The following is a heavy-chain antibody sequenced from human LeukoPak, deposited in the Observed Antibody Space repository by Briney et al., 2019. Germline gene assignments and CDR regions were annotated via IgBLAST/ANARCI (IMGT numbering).Heavy chain of an antibody. CDR3: ATTPDYYDNSAYTLLQD. Sequence: SVKVSCKASGITFSTYAVNWVRQAPGQGLEWIGGIIPILGASNYAQSFQGRLTITADESSGTAYMALSSLRSEETAIYYCATTPDYYDNSAYTLLQDWGQGTLVTVSS. CDR2: IIPILGAS. CDR1: GITFSTYA. J-gene: IGHJ1*01. V-gene: IGHV1-69*13. D-gene: IGHD3-22*01.